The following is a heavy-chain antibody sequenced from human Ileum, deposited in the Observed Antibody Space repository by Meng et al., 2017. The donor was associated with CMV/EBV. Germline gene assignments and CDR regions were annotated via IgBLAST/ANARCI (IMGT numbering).Heavy chain of an antibody. CDR1: RDTLSNYA. V-gene: IGHV1-69*05. CDR2: IIPLFGTS. J-gene: IGHJ4*02. CDR3: ARGTTGFDY. D-gene: IGHD3-9*01. Sequence: SVKVSCKASRDTLSNYAINWVRQAPGQGLEWMGGIIPLFGTSNYAQKFQGRVTITRDDSTNTAYMALSSLKSDDTAICYCARGTTGFDYWGQGTLVTVSS.